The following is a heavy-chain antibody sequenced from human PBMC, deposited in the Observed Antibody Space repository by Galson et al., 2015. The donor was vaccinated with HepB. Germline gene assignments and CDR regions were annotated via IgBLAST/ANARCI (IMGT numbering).Heavy chain of an antibody. Sequence: SLRLSCAASGFTFSNAWMSWVRQAPGKGLEWVGRIKSKTDGGTTDYAAPVKGRFTISRDDSKNTLYLQMNSLKTEDTAVYYCTTGGYCSSTSCYADYWGQGTLVTVSS. J-gene: IGHJ4*02. V-gene: IGHV3-15*01. D-gene: IGHD2-2*01. CDR2: IKSKTDGGTT. CDR3: TTGGYCSSTSCYADY. CDR1: GFTFSNAW.